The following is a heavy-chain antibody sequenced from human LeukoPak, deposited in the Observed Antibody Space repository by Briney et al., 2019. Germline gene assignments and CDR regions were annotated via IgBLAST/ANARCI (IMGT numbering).Heavy chain of an antibody. CDR1: GYTFTSYD. CDR2: INPNSGVT. Sequence: ASVKVSCKASGYTFTSYDINWVRQATGQGLEWMGWINPNSGVTDYAQKFQGRVTMTRDTSITTAYMELSRLRSDDTAVYYCARVGSIPYDAFDIWGQGTMVTVSS. D-gene: IGHD1-26*01. CDR3: ARVGSIPYDAFDI. V-gene: IGHV1-2*02. J-gene: IGHJ3*02.